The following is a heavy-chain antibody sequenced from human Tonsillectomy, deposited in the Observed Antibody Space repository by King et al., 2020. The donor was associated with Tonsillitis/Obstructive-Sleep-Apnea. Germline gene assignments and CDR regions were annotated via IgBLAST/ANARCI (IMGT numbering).Heavy chain of an antibody. Sequence: VQLVESGGGLVQPGGSLRLSCSASGFTFSSYAMHWVRQAPGKGLDYVSGISGNGGSAYSADSVKGGFTISRDNSKNTLYLHMSGLRVEDTAVYYCVKGSAGEYYYYYMDVWGKGTTVTVSS. J-gene: IGHJ6*03. CDR3: VKGSAGEYYYYYMDV. V-gene: IGHV3-64D*06. D-gene: IGHD6-13*01. CDR2: ISGNGGSA. CDR1: GFTFSSYA.